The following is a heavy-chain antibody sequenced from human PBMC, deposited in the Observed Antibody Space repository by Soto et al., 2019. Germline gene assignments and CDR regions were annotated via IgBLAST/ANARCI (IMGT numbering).Heavy chain of an antibody. J-gene: IGHJ4*02. CDR3: ATGGFSCIWGSYRSFDY. D-gene: IGHD3-16*02. CDR1: GYTLTELS. Sequence: ASVKVSCKVSGYTLTELSMHWVRQAPGKGLEWMGGFDPEDGETIYAQKFQGRVTMTEDTSTDTAYMELSSLRSEDTAVYYCATGGFSCIWGSYRSFDYWGQGTLVTVSS. CDR2: FDPEDGET. V-gene: IGHV1-24*01.